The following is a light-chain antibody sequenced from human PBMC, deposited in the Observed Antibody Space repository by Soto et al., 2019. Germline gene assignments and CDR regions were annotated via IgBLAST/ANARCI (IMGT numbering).Light chain of an antibody. CDR1: QSLHIW. CDR2: KAS. V-gene: IGKV1-5*03. J-gene: IGKJ2*01. CDR3: QKYKAYSYT. Sequence: DIEMTQTPSILPASVGDRVTITCRATQSLHIWLAWYQQKPGKAPKLLISKASSLESGVPSRFIGSGSGTEFSLTISCLQPDDFATYYCQKYKAYSYTFGQGTKLEMK.